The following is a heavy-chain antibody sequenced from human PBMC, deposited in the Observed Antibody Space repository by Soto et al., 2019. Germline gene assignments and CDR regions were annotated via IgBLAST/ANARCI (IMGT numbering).Heavy chain of an antibody. D-gene: IGHD2-21*02. CDR3: AREDDGGDRDYYGLDV. CDR1: GGSISFDHYH. CDR2: VHYSGSV. J-gene: IGHJ6*02. Sequence: QVQLQQSGPGLVKPSQTLSLTCTVSGGSISFDHYHWTWIRQPPGKGLEWIGYVHYSGSVLYNPSLQSRVSISVDTSKDQFALKLSSVTAADTAVYFCAREDDGGDRDYYGLDVWGQGDTGTVSS. V-gene: IGHV4-30-4*01.